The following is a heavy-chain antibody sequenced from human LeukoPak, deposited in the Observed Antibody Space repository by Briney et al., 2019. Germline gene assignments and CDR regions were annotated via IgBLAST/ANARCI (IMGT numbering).Heavy chain of an antibody. CDR2: INTNTGNP. CDR1: GYTFTSYA. V-gene: IGHV7-4-1*02. D-gene: IGHD3-22*01. CDR3: ARGIGYYYDSSGYYLDY. J-gene: IGHJ4*02. Sequence: ASVKVSCKASGYTFTSYAMNWVRQAPGQGLEWMGWINTNTGNPTYAQGFTGRFVFSLDTSVCTAYLQISSLKAEDTAVYYCARGIGYYYDSSGYYLDYWGQGTLVTVSS.